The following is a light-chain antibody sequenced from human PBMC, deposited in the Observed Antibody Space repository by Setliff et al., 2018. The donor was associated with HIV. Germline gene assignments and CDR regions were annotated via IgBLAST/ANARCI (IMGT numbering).Light chain of an antibody. CDR2: EVS. Sequence: LTQPPSASGSPGQSVTISCTGTSSDVGGYNYVSWYQQHPDKAPKLMIYEVSKRPSGVPDRFSGSKSGNTASLTVSGLQAEDEADYYCSSYAGSNNYVFGTGTKVTVL. V-gene: IGLV2-8*01. CDR3: SSYAGSNNYV. CDR1: SSDVGGYNY. J-gene: IGLJ1*01.